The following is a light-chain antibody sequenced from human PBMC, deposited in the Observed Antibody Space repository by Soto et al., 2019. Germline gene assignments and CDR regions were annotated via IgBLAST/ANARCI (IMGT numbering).Light chain of an antibody. CDR1: SSDVGSST. CDR3: ATWDDSLXGHV. J-gene: IGLJ1*01. V-gene: IGLV1-44*01. Sequence: QSLLTQPPSASATLVQRVTISCSGRSSDVGSSTVDWYQQFPGAAPKLLSYSNDQRPSGVPYRFSYSKSGTSASLAIIGLQYEDEDDYYCATWDDSLXGHVVGTGTKVXV. CDR2: SND.